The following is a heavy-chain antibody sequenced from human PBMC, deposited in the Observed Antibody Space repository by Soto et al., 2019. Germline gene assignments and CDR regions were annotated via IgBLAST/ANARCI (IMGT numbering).Heavy chain of an antibody. Sequence: QVQLVQSGAEVKKPGSSVKVSCKASGGTFSSYAISWVRQAPGQGLEWMGGIIPIFGTANYAQKFQGRVTIPAEESTSTAYMELSSLRSEDTPVYYCAVTVTTHYGMDVWCQGTTVTVSS. CDR2: IIPIFGTA. CDR3: AVTVTTHYGMDV. D-gene: IGHD4-17*01. J-gene: IGHJ6*02. CDR1: GGTFSSYA. V-gene: IGHV1-69*01.